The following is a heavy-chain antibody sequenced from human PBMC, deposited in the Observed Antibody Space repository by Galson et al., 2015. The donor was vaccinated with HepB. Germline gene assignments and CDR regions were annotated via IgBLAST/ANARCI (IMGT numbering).Heavy chain of an antibody. V-gene: IGHV3-49*04. J-gene: IGHJ2*01. CDR2: IRSKAYGGTT. CDR1: GFTFGDYA. Sequence: SLRLSCAASGFTFGDYAMSWVRQAPGKGLEWVGFIRSKAYGGTTEYAASVKGRFTISRDDSKSIAYLQMNSLKTEDTAVYYCTTGIAVAGPPSRYFDLWGRGTLVTVSS. CDR3: TTGIAVAGPPSRYFDL. D-gene: IGHD6-19*01.